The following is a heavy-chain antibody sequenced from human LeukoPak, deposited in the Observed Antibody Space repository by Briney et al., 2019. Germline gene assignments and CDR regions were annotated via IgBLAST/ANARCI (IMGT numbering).Heavy chain of an antibody. Sequence: PGGSLRLSCAASGFTFSSYAMHWVRQAPGKGLEYVSAISSNGGSTYYANSVKGRFTISRDNSKNTLYLQMGSLRAEDMAVYYCARRTTDEAFDIWGQGTMVTVSS. D-gene: IGHD1-1*01. CDR2: ISSNGGST. V-gene: IGHV3-64*01. CDR3: ARRTTDEAFDI. CDR1: GFTFSSYA. J-gene: IGHJ3*02.